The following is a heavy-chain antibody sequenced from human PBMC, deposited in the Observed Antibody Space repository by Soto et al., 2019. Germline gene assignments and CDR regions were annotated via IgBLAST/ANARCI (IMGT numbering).Heavy chain of an antibody. V-gene: IGHV1-18*01. CDR1: GYTFSNDA. Sequence: QVQLVQSGAEVKKPGASVKVSCKASGYTFSNDAITWVRQAPGQGLEWMGWVSAYNGNTNYAQKFKGRVTMTTDTSTSTAYMEIRSLRYDDTAVYFCARASRYYSKYMMYWGQGTLVTVSS. J-gene: IGHJ4*02. CDR2: VSAYNGNT. D-gene: IGHD1-7*01. CDR3: ARASRYYSKYMMY.